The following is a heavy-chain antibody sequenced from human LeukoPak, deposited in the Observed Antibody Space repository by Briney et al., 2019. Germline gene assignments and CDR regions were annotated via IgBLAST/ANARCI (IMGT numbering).Heavy chain of an antibody. CDR1: GFTFSDHY. CDR3: ARDESGDSYGLY. Sequence: PGGSLRLSCAASGFTFSDHYMDWVRQAPGKGLEWVANIKQDGSQKYYVDSVKGRFTISRDNAKNSLYLQLNSLRAEDTAVYYCARDESGDSYGLYWGQGTLVTVSS. J-gene: IGHJ4*02. D-gene: IGHD5-18*01. V-gene: IGHV3-7*05. CDR2: IKQDGSQK.